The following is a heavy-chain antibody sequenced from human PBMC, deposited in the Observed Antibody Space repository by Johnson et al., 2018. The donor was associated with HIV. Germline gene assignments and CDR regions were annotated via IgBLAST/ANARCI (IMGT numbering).Heavy chain of an antibody. CDR1: GFSFIDYA. J-gene: IGHJ3*02. D-gene: IGHD3-10*01. V-gene: IGHV3-7*01. CDR3: AKKEVGFGEAIDAFDI. Sequence: EMQLVESGGGLVRPGGSLRLSCVASGFSFIDYAMLWVRQAPGKGLEWVANIKQDGSDRYYVDSVKGRFTISRDNAKNSLSLQMDSLRAEDTAVYYCAKKEVGFGEAIDAFDIWGQGTMVTVSS. CDR2: IKQDGSDR.